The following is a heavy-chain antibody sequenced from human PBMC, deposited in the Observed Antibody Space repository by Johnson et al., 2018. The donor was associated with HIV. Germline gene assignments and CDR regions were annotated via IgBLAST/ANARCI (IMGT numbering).Heavy chain of an antibody. CDR2: ISSSGSSI. V-gene: IGHV3-11*04. CDR3: ARDSTPGGGDLVGYAFDL. Sequence: QVQLVESGGGLVKPGGSLRLSCQASGFTFTDYFMSWIRQAPGKGLECISYISSSGSSIYYTDSLKCRFTISRDNAKNSLYLQMNSLKAEDTGVYYCARDSTPGGGDLVGYAFDLWGRGTLVTISS. CDR1: GFTFTDYF. J-gene: IGHJ3*01. D-gene: IGHD4-17*01.